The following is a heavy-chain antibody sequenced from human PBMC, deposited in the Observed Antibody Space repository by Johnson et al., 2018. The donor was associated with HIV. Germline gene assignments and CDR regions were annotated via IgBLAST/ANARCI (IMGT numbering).Heavy chain of an antibody. CDR1: GFTVSTNY. Sequence: VQLVESGGGLVHPGGSLRLSCTASGFTVSTNYMSWVRQAPGKGLEWVSGINWNGGSTGYADSVKGRFTISRDNAKNSLYLQMNSLRVEDTALYHCARDPTRFWRKYQLLFSAFDIWGQGTMVTVSS. V-gene: IGHV3-20*01. CDR2: INWNGGST. CDR3: ARDPTRFWRKYQLLFSAFDI. D-gene: IGHD2-2*01. J-gene: IGHJ3*02.